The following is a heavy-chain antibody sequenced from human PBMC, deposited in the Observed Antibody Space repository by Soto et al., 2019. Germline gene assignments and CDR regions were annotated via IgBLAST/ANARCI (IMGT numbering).Heavy chain of an antibody. Sequence: QVQLVESGGGVVQPGRPLRLSCAASGFTFSSYGMHWVRQAPGKGLEWVAVIWYDGSNKYYADSVKGRFTISRDNSKNTLYLQMNSLRAEDTAVYYCARDKAVVTALEYWGQGTLVTVSS. D-gene: IGHD2-21*02. CDR2: IWYDGSNK. CDR1: GFTFSSYG. CDR3: ARDKAVVTALEY. J-gene: IGHJ4*02. V-gene: IGHV3-33*01.